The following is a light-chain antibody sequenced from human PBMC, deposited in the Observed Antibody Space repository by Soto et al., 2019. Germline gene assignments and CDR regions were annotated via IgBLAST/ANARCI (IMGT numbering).Light chain of an antibody. CDR3: SSYTSTNTVV. J-gene: IGLJ2*01. V-gene: IGLV2-14*03. Sequence: QSPLTQPASVSGSPGQSITISCTGTSSDVGGYNYVSWYQQHPGKAPKLMIYDVSNRPSGVSNRFSGSKSGNTASLTISGLQAEDEAEYYCSSYTSTNTVVFGGGTKLTVL. CDR2: DVS. CDR1: SSDVGGYNY.